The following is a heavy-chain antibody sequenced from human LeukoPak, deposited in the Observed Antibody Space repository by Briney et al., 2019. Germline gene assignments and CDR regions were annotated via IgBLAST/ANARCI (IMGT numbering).Heavy chain of an antibody. Sequence: ASGKVSCKASGYTFTSYGISWVRQAPGQGLEWMGWISAYNGNTNYAQKLQGRVTMTTDTSTSTAYMELRSLRSDDTAVYYCARVYGSYSSGWTEYYYGMDVWGQGTTVTVSS. CDR2: ISAYNGNT. V-gene: IGHV1-18*01. CDR3: ARVYGSYSSGWTEYYYGMDV. CDR1: GYTFTSYG. D-gene: IGHD6-19*01. J-gene: IGHJ6*02.